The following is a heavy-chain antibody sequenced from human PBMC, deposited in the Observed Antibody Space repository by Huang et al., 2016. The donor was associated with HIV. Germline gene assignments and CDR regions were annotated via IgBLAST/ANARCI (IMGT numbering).Heavy chain of an antibody. Sequence: VQLVESGGGVVKPGGSLRLSCGASGFSFSSYGMKWVRQAPGKGLEWVSSITSSSTYKDYADSVKGRFTISRDNAKNSLYLQMNSLRAEDTAVYYCARGSPLPFSTDWGQGTLVTVSS. CDR2: ITSSSTYK. J-gene: IGHJ4*02. V-gene: IGHV3-21*01. CDR1: GFSFSSYG. CDR3: ARGSPLPFSTD. D-gene: IGHD3-3*01.